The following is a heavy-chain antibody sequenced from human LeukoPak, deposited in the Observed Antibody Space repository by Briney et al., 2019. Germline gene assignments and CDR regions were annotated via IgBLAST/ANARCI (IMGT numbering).Heavy chain of an antibody. CDR1: GYTFTNYW. CDR3: VRRARGGDYPHYYYTDA. J-gene: IGHJ6*03. D-gene: IGHD2-21*01. Sequence: GESLKVSCKSSGYTFTNYWIGWVRQMPGKGLEWMGIIYPADSDTRYSPSFEGQVTISVDKYKSTAYLQWSRLKASDTALYYCVRRARGGDYPHYYYTDAWGKGTTVAVSS. V-gene: IGHV5-51*01. CDR2: IYPADSDT.